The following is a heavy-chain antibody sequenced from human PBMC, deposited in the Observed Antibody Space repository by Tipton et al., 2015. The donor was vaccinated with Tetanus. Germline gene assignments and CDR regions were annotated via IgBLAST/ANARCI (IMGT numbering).Heavy chain of an antibody. CDR1: GFTFSSYN. D-gene: IGHD5-18*01. V-gene: IGHV3-48*01. J-gene: IGHJ4*02. Sequence: SLRLSCAASGFTFSSYNMNWVRQAPGKGLEWLSYISGTGSTIDYADSVKGRFTISRDNAKNSLFLQMTSLRAEDTAMYYCRAGSWLGGPGTLVTVSS. CDR3: RAGSWL. CDR2: ISGTGSTI.